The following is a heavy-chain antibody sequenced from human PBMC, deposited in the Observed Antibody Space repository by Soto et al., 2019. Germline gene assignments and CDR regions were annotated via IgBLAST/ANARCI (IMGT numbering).Heavy chain of an antibody. CDR3: ARDLGGGYYLLGAFDI. J-gene: IGHJ3*02. CDR1: GFTFSSYS. D-gene: IGHD3-22*01. CDR2: ISSSSSYI. V-gene: IGHV3-21*01. Sequence: GGSLRLSCAASGFTFSSYSMNWVRQAPGKGLEWVSSISSSSSYIYYADSVKGRFTISRDNAKNSLYLQMNSLRAEDTAVYYCARDLGGGYYLLGAFDIWGQGTMVTVSS.